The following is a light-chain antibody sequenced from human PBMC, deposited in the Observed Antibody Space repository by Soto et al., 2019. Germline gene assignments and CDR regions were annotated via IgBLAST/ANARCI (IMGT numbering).Light chain of an antibody. Sequence: EVVLTQSPATLSLSPGERATLSCRASQSVGDYLAWFQQRRGQAPRLLIYDASNRATGIPARFTGSGSGTDFTLTLSRLEPEGFAGYYCQQRTNWLWTFGQGTTVEFK. CDR3: QQRTNWLWT. CDR1: QSVGDY. CDR2: DAS. J-gene: IGKJ1*01. V-gene: IGKV3-11*01.